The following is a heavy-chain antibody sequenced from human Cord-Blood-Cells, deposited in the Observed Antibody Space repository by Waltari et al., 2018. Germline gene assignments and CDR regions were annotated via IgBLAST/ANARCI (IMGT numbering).Heavy chain of an antibody. Sequence: WIRQPPGKGLEWIGEINHSGSTNYNPSLKSRVTISVDTSKNQFSLKLSSVTAADTAVYYCASGRGYCSSTSCYWYYYGMDVWGQGTTVTVSS. D-gene: IGHD2-2*01. J-gene: IGHJ6*02. CDR2: INHSGST. CDR3: ASGRGYCSSTSCYWYYYGMDV. V-gene: IGHV4-34*01.